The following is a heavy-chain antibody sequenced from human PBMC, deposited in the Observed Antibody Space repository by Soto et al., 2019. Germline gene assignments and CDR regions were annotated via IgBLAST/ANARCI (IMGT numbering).Heavy chain of an antibody. Sequence: ASVKVSFKASCYTFTSYGISWVRQAPGQGFEWMGWTSAYNGNTNYAQKLQGRVTMTTDTSTSTAYMELRSLRSDDTAVYYCARRQWLVGGYYYGMDVWGQGTTVTVSS. CDR3: ARRQWLVGGYYYGMDV. D-gene: IGHD6-19*01. CDR1: CYTFTSYG. J-gene: IGHJ6*02. V-gene: IGHV1-18*01. CDR2: TSAYNGNT.